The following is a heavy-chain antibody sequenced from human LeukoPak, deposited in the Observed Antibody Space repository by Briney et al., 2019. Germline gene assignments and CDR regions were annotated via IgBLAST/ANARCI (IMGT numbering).Heavy chain of an antibody. CDR3: AKDAVYGDGNWEFDY. CDR1: GFNFSGYA. J-gene: IGHJ4*02. V-gene: IGHV3-23*01. CDR2: IVSNGGDT. D-gene: IGHD5-24*01. Sequence: GGSLRLSCAASGFNFSGYAITWVRQAPGKGPEWVSGIVSNGGDTYYADSVKGRFTISRDNSKNSLYLQMNSLRVEDTAIYYCAKDAVYGDGNWEFDYWGRGTLVTVSS.